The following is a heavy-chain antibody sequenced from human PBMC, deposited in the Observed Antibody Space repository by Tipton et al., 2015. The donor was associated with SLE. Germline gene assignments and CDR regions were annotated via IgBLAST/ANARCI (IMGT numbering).Heavy chain of an antibody. CDR1: GGSISSYY. V-gene: IGHV4-59*01. Sequence: LRLSCTVSGGSISSYYWSWIRQPPGKGLEWIGYISHSGSTNYNPSLKSRVTISVDTSKNQFSLKLSSVTAADTAVYYCARMIVVVITTRVGAFDIWGQGTMVTVSS. J-gene: IGHJ3*02. CDR2: ISHSGST. CDR3: ARMIVVVITTRVGAFDI. D-gene: IGHD3-22*01.